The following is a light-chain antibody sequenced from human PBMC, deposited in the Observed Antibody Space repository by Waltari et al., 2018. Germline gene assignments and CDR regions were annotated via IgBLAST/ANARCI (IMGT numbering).Light chain of an antibody. V-gene: IGLV1-40*01. CDR2: DNT. Sequence: QSVLTPPPSVSGAPGPTVTISCPWSSSNTGAGYDVPRYQQLPRTAPKIVIFDNTNRPSGVPDRFSGSKSGTSASLAITGLQTDDEADYYCQSYDSSLSASVFGGGTKLTVL. CDR3: QSYDSSLSASV. CDR1: SSNTGAGYD. J-gene: IGLJ3*02.